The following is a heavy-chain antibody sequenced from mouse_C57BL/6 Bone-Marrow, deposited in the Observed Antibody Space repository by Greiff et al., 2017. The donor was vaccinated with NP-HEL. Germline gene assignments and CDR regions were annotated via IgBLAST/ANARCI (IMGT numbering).Heavy chain of an antibody. CDR2: IWSGGST. J-gene: IGHJ1*03. D-gene: IGHD1-1*01. Sequence: VLLVESGPGLVQPSQRLSITCTVSGFSLTSYGVHWVRQSPGKGLEWLGVIWSGGSTDYNAAFISRLSISKANSKSQVFFKMNSLQADDTAIYYCARHGSSYWDFDVWGTGTTVTVSS. V-gene: IGHV2-2*01. CDR3: ARHGSSYWDFDV. CDR1: GFSLTSYG.